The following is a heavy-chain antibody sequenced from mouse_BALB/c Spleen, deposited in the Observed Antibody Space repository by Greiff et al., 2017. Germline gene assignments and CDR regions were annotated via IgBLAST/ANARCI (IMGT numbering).Heavy chain of an antibody. CDR1: GFNIKDTY. D-gene: IGHD2-1*01. CDR3: ARKDGNPYYFDY. V-gene: IGHV14-3*02. J-gene: IGHJ2*01. Sequence: EVQLHQSGAELVKPGASVKLSCTASGFNIKDTYMHWVKQRPEQGLEWIGRIDPANGNTKYDPKFQGKATITADTSSNTAYLQLSSLTSEDTAVYYCARKDGNPYYFDYWGQGTTLTVSS. CDR2: IDPANGNT.